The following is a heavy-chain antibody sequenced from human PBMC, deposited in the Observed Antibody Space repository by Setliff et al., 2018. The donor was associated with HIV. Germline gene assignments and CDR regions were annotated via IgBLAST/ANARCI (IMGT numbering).Heavy chain of an antibody. CDR3: AREFSGTRYRYFDS. V-gene: IGHV3-11*06. D-gene: IGHD5-12*01. CDR1: GFTFSDYY. Sequence: PGGSLRLSCAASGFTFSDYYMSWIRQAPGKGLEWVSYISSSSSYTNYADSVKGRFTISRDNSKNTLYLQMNSLRAEDTAVYYCAREFSGTRYRYFDSWGQGTLVTVSS. CDR2: ISSSSSYT. J-gene: IGHJ4*02.